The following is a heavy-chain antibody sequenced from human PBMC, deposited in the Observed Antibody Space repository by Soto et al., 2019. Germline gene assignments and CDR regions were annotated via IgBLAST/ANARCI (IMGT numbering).Heavy chain of an antibody. V-gene: IGHV4-31*03. D-gene: IGHD1-26*01. CDR1: GGTITTGGHF. J-gene: IGHJ4*02. Sequence: QVQLQESGPGLVKASQTLSLTCTVSGGTITTGGHFWSWIRQYPGKGLEWIGYIYYSGTTHYNPSLKSRVTISIDTSKNQFPLNLSSVTAADTAVYYCARVVSGSYLDYWGQGTLVTVSS. CDR3: ARVVSGSYLDY. CDR2: IYYSGTT.